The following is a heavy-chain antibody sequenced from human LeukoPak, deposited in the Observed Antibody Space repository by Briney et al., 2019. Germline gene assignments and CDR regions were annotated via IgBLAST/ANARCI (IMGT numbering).Heavy chain of an antibody. CDR2: INGDGSDT. CDR1: GFSFSSNW. J-gene: IGHJ5*02. Sequence: GGSLRLSRAVSGFSFSSNWMHWVRQAPGKGLVWVSRINGDGSDTAYADSVKGRFTISKDNAKNTLYLQMNSLRAEDTAVYYCARDRSPGWFDPWGQGTLVIVSS. CDR3: ARDRSPGWFDP. V-gene: IGHV3-74*01.